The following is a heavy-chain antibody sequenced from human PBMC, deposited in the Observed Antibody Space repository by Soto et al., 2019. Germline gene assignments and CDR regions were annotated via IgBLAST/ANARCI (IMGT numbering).Heavy chain of an antibody. CDR1: GGSISSSSYY. CDR2: IYYSGST. V-gene: IGHV4-39*01. D-gene: IGHD3-9*01. J-gene: IGHJ6*03. CDR3: ARLNGYYDILTGYLYYMDV. Sequence: SSETLSLTCTVSGGSISSSSYYWGWIRQPPGKGLEWIGSIYYSGSTYYNPSLKSRVTISVDTSKNQFSLKLSSVTAADTAVYFCARLNGYYDILTGYLYYMDVWGKGTTVTVSS.